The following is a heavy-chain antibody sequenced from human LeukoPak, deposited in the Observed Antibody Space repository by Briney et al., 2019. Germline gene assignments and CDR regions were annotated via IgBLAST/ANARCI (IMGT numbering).Heavy chain of an antibody. V-gene: IGHV3-30*02. D-gene: IGHD3-22*01. Sequence: GGSLRLSCAASGFAFSSYGMHWVRQAPGKGLEWVAFTRYDGSNKYYADSVKGRFTISRDNSKNTLYLQMNSLRAEDTAVYYCAKEPPGYYYDSSGYGLGIFDHWGQGTLVTVSS. J-gene: IGHJ4*02. CDR1: GFAFSSYG. CDR2: TRYDGSNK. CDR3: AKEPPGYYYDSSGYGLGIFDH.